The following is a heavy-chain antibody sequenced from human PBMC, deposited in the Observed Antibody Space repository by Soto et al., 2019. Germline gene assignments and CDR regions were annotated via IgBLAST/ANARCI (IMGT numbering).Heavy chain of an antibody. CDR3: ARTVVLVPAAILPLLYYYGMDV. J-gene: IGHJ6*02. V-gene: IGHV4-59*01. D-gene: IGHD2-2*01. Sequence: SETLSLTCSISGGSISGYHWNWIRQTPGKGVEWIGYFHNSGNPNYNPSLKSRVTMSVDTSENLLSLRLNSVTAADTAVYYCARTVVLVPAAILPLLYYYGMDVWGQGTTVT. CDR1: GGSISGYH. CDR2: FHNSGNP.